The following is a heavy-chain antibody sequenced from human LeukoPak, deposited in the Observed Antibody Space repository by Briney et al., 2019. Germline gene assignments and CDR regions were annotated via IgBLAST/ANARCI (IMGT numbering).Heavy chain of an antibody. CDR1: GYTFTSNG. CDR2: ISTYNGNT. CDR3: ARDSLTILGVAPVH. V-gene: IGHV1-18*01. J-gene: IGHJ4*02. D-gene: IGHD3-3*01. Sequence: WASVKVSCKASGYTFTSNGISWVRQAPGQGLEWVGWISTYNGNTNYAQKFQGRVTMTTDTSTSTAYMELRSLRSDDTAVYYCARDSLTILGVAPVHWGQGTLVTVSS.